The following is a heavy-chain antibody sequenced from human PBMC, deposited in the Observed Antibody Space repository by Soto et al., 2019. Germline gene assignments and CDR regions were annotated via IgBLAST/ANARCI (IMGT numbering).Heavy chain of an antibody. J-gene: IGHJ5*02. CDR1: GGSISSSSYY. CDR2: IYYSGST. D-gene: IGHD3-22*01. CDR3: ARPTRRYDSSGYEFDP. Sequence: PSETLSLTCTVSGGSISSSSYYWGWIRQPPGKGLEWIGSIYYSGSTYYNPSLKSRVTISVDTSKNQFSLKLSSVTAADTAVYYCARPTRRYDSSGYEFDPWGQGTLVTVS. V-gene: IGHV4-39*01.